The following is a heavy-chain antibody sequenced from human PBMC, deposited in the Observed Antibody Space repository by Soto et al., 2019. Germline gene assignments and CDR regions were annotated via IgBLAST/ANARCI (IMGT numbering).Heavy chain of an antibody. CDR3: AKDHCGGDCYSGWYFDL. D-gene: IGHD2-21*02. CDR2: ISWDGGST. CDR1: GFTFDDYT. Sequence: EVQLVESGGVVVQPGGSLILSCAASGFTFDDYTMHWIRQAPGKGLEWVSLISWDGGSTYYADSVKGRFTISRDNSKNSLYLQMNSLRTEDTALYYCAKDHCGGDCYSGWYFDLWGRGTLVTVSS. J-gene: IGHJ2*01. V-gene: IGHV3-43*01.